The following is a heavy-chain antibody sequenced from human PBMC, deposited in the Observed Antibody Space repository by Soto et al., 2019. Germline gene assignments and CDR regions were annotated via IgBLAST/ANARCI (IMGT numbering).Heavy chain of an antibody. J-gene: IGHJ4*02. Sequence: PGGSLRLSCAASGFTFSSYGMHWVRQAPGKGLEWVAVIWYDGSNKYYADSVKGRFTISRDNSKNTLYLQMNSLRAEDTAVYYCARVNNWSEEYYFDYWGQGTLVTVSS. D-gene: IGHD1-20*01. V-gene: IGHV3-33*01. CDR2: IWYDGSNK. CDR3: ARVNNWSEEYYFDY. CDR1: GFTFSSYG.